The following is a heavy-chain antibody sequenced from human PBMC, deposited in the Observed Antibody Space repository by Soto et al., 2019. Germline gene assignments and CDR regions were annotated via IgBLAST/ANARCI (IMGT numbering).Heavy chain of an antibody. CDR1: GGSITSRNYY. Sequence: SETLSLTCTVSGGSITSRNYYWGWIRQPPGKGLEWIGNIYYSGSTSYNPSLKSRVTISVDTSKNQLSLRLSSVTAADTAVYYCARQNPLSVYVYGLGGYYFDSWGQGTLVTGSS. CDR2: IYYSGST. J-gene: IGHJ4*02. CDR3: ARQNPLSVYVYGLGGYYFDS. V-gene: IGHV4-39*01. D-gene: IGHD2-8*01.